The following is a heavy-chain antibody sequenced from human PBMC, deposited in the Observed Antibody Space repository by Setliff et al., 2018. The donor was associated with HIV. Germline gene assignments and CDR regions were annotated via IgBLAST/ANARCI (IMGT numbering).Heavy chain of an antibody. J-gene: IGHJ5*02. Sequence: PSETLSLTCTVSDDSITGNNWWNWVRQPPGKGLEWIGEIDHSGSTNYSPSLKSRVTMSVDKSKKQFSLKLKSMAAADTAVYYCARLHTDYGSWYFDAWGPGTLVTVSS. CDR1: DDSITGNNW. D-gene: IGHD3-10*01. CDR3: ARLHTDYGSWYFDA. CDR2: IDHSGST. V-gene: IGHV4-4*02.